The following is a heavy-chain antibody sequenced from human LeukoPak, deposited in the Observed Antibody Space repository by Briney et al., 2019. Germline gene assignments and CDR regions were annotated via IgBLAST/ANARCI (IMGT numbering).Heavy chain of an antibody. Sequence: ASVKVSCKASGYTFTSYYIHWMRQAPGQGLEWMGIINPGSGTTTYAQKFQGRVTMTRDTSTSTVYMELSGLRSEDTALYYCARGISGGSTVTYFFDYWGQGTLVTVSS. CDR2: INPGSGTT. D-gene: IGHD4-11*01. J-gene: IGHJ4*02. V-gene: IGHV1-46*01. CDR3: ARGISGGSTVTYFFDY. CDR1: GYTFTSYY.